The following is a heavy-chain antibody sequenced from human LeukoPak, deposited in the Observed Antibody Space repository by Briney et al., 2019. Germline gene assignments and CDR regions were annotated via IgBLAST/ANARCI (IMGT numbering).Heavy chain of an antibody. J-gene: IGHJ4*02. V-gene: IGHV1-2*02. CDR2: INPNSGGT. Sequence: ASVKVSCKASGGTFSSYAISWVRQAPGQGLEWMGWINPNSGGTNYAQKFQGRVTMTRDTSISTAYMELSRLRSDDTAVYYCASLLYGGRGDYWGQGTLVTVSS. CDR3: ASLLYGGRGDY. D-gene: IGHD4-23*01. CDR1: GGTFSSYA.